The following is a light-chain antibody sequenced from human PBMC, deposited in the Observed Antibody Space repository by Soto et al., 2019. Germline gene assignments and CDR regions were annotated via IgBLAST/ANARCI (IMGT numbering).Light chain of an antibody. CDR2: AAS. V-gene: IGKV1-39*01. CDR1: QSISSY. CDR3: QQSYSTPPWT. Sequence: DIQMTQSPSSLSASVGDRVTITCRASQSISSYLNWYQQKPGKAPKLLIYAASSLQSGVPSRFSVSGSWTDFTLTISSLQPEDFATYYCQQSYSTPPWTFGQGTKVEIK. J-gene: IGKJ1*01.